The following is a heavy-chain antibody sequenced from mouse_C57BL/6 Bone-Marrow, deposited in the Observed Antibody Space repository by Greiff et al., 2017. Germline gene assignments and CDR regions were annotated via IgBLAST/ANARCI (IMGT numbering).Heavy chain of an antibody. CDR1: GFTFSDYG. V-gene: IGHV5-17*01. D-gene: IGHD2-2*01. CDR3: ARGGWLRPYWYFDV. J-gene: IGHJ1*03. Sequence: EVMLVESGGGLVKPGGSLKLSCAASGFTFSDYGMHWVRQAPEKGLEWVAYISSGSSTIYYADTVKGRFTISRDNAKNTLFLQLTSLRSEDTAMYYCARGGWLRPYWYFDVWGTGTTVTVSS. CDR2: ISSGSSTI.